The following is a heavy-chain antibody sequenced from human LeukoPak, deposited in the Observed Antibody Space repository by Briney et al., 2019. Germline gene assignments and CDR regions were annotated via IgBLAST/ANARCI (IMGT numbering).Heavy chain of an antibody. Sequence: GGSLRLSCAASGFTFSSYAMSWVRQAPGKGLEWVVVIIYDGSNQYYGDSVKGRFTISRDNSKNTLYLLMNSLRTDDTAVYYCARVTTTVTFDYWGQGTLVTVSS. CDR2: IIYDGSNQ. J-gene: IGHJ4*02. D-gene: IGHD4-17*01. CDR3: ARVTTTVTFDY. V-gene: IGHV3-30*03. CDR1: GFTFSSYA.